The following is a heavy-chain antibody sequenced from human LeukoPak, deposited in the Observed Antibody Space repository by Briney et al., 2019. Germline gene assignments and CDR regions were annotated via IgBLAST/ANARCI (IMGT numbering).Heavy chain of an antibody. Sequence: PGGSLRLXCAASGFTFSSYAMSWVRQAPGKGLEWVSAISGSSGSTYYADSVKGRFTISRDNSKNTLYLQMNSLRAEDTAVYYCAKVAWCYYYDSSGYSILDYWGQGTLVTVSS. CDR1: GFTFSSYA. CDR2: ISGSSGST. J-gene: IGHJ4*02. CDR3: AKVAWCYYYDSSGYSILDY. V-gene: IGHV3-23*01. D-gene: IGHD3-22*01.